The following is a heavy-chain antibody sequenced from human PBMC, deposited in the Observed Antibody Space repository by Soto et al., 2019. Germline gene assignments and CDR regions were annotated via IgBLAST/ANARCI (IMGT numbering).Heavy chain of an antibody. J-gene: IGHJ5*02. CDR2: MNPNSGNT. D-gene: IGHD6-13*01. CDR1: GYTFTRYD. Sequence: QVQLVQSGAEVKKPGASVKVSCKASGYTFTRYDINWVRQATGQGLEWMGWMNPNSGNTGYAQKFQGRVTMTRNTSRSTAYMELSSLRSEDTAVYYCARAGSAAGAGWFDPWGQGTRVTVPS. V-gene: IGHV1-8*01. CDR3: ARAGSAAGAGWFDP.